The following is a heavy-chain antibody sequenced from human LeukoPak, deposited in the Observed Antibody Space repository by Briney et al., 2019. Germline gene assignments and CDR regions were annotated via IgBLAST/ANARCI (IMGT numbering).Heavy chain of an antibody. J-gene: IGHJ4*02. CDR3: AKGAYQLLFDY. D-gene: IGHD2-2*01. CDR2: INPSGGST. Sequence: ASVKVSCKAPGYTFTSYYMHLVRQAPGQGLEWMGIINPSGGSTSYAQKFQGRVTMTRDTSTSTVYMELSSLRSEDTAVYYCAKGAYQLLFDYWGQGTLVTVSS. CDR1: GYTFTSYY. V-gene: IGHV1-46*01.